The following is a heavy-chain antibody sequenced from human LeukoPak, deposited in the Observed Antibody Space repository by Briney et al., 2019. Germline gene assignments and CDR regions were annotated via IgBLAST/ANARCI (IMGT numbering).Heavy chain of an antibody. CDR2: INPNSGGT. J-gene: IGHJ6*03. D-gene: IGHD3-10*01. Sequence: GASLKVSCKASGYTFTDYYMHWVRQAPGQGLAWMGWINPNSGGTNYAQKFQGRVTMTRDTSISTAYMELSRLRSDDTAVYYCARDWGLGYYGSGSSAYYYYYYMDVWGKGTTVTISS. CDR3: ARDWGLGYYGSGSSAYYYYYYMDV. CDR1: GYTFTDYY. V-gene: IGHV1-2*02.